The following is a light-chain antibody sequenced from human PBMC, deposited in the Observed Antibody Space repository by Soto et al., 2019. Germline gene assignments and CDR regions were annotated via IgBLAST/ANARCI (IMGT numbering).Light chain of an antibody. CDR3: QRYNNVPLT. J-gene: IGKJ4*01. CDR2: AAS. V-gene: IGKV1-27*01. Sequence: DIQMTQSPSSLSASVGDRVTITCRASQDVGNYLAWYQQKPGKVPKLLIYAASTLQSGVASRFSGSGSWTDFTLTISSLQPEDVATYYCQRYNNVPLTFGGGTKVEI. CDR1: QDVGNY.